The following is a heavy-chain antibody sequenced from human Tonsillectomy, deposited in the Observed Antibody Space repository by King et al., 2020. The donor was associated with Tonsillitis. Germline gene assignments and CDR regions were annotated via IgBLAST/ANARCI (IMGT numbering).Heavy chain of an antibody. J-gene: IGHJ4*02. Sequence: VQLVESGGGLIQPGGSLRLSCAASGFTVSSNYMSWVRQAPGKGLEWVSVIYSGGCTNYADSVKGRFTISRDNSKNTLYLQMNFLRAEDTAVYYCARVVPVANFGFWGQGTLVTVSS. CDR3: ARVVPVANFGF. D-gene: IGHD2-2*01. V-gene: IGHV3-53*01. CDR2: IYSGGCT. CDR1: GFTVSSNY.